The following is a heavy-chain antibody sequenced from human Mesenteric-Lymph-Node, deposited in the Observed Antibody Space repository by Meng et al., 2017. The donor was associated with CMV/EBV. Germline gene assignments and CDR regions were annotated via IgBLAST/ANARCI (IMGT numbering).Heavy chain of an antibody. CDR3: ARSTNRRGAFDL. V-gene: IGHV4-4*02. D-gene: IGHD1-14*01. Sequence: CAVSGFSVSAACLCCCRQPPRGGVLGVVSVNFYTEGTVSSPALAVRVTISMYQSKSLFSLLLPSVTAADTAVYYCARSTNRRGAFDLWGRGTLVTVSS. CDR1: GFSVSAAC. CDR2: NFYTEGT. J-gene: IGHJ2*01.